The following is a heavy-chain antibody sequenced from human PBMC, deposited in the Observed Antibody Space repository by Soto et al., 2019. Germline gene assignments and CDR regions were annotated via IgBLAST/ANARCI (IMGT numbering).Heavy chain of an antibody. J-gene: IGHJ6*02. CDR1: GYTLTELS. CDR3: ATELPSETSDCTNGVCPTWNYYYYGMDV. D-gene: IGHD2-8*01. CDR2: FDPEDGET. Sequence: GASVKVSCKVSGYTLTELSMHWVRQAPGKGLEWMGGFDPEDGETIYAQKFQGRVTMTEDTSTDTAYMELSSLRSEDTAVYYCATELPSETSDCTNGVCPTWNYYYYGMDVRGQGTTVTVSS. V-gene: IGHV1-24*01.